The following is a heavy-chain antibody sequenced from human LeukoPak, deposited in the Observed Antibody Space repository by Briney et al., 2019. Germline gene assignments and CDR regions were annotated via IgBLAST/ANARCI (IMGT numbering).Heavy chain of an antibody. CDR2: VRDNGYVT. Sequence: GGSLRLSCAASGFRFSSEPMNWVRQAPGKGLVGISYVRDNGYVTDYADSVKGRFTISRDNAKDSLHLQMNSLRDEDTAVYYCVRDKDWAFDVWGQGIMVTVSS. V-gene: IGHV3-48*03. CDR1: GFRFSSEP. J-gene: IGHJ3*01. CDR3: VRDKDWAFDV. D-gene: IGHD2-21*01.